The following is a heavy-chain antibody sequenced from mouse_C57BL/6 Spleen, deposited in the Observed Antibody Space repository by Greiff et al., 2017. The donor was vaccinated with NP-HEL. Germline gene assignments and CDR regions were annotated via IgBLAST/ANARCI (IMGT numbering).Heavy chain of an antibody. CDR3: ANSNPHYYAMDD. Sequence: VQLQQPGAELVKPGASVKLSCKASGYTFTSYWMHWVKQRPGQGLEWIGMIHPNSGSTNYHEKFKRKATLTVDKSSSTAYMQLSSLTSEDSAGYYCANSNPHYYAMDDWGQGTSVTVSS. V-gene: IGHV1-64*01. D-gene: IGHD2-5*01. CDR2: IHPNSGST. CDR1: GYTFTSYW. J-gene: IGHJ4*01.